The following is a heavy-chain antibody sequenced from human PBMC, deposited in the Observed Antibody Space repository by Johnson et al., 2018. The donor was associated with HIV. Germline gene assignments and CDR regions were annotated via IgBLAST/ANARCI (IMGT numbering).Heavy chain of an antibody. J-gene: IGHJ3*02. V-gene: IGHV3-9*01. CDR3: ARDGVYSSPHDAFDI. CDR2: ISWNSGSI. CDR1: GFTFDDYA. Sequence: VQLVESGGGLVQPGRSLRLSCAASGFTFDDYAMHWVRQAPGKGLEWVSGISWNSGSIGYADSVKGRFTISRDNARNSLYLQMDSLRPGDSAVYYCARDGVYSSPHDAFDIWGQGTMVTVSP. D-gene: IGHD6-13*01.